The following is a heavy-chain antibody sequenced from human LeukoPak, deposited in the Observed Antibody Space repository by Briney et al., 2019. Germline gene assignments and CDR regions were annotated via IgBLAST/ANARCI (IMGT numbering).Heavy chain of an antibody. CDR3: ARHKSYGSGSYLWNGMDV. V-gene: IGHV4-59*08. D-gene: IGHD3-10*01. Sequence: SETLSLTCAVYGGSFSGYYWSWIRQPPGKGLEWIGYIYYSGSTNYNPSLKSRVTISVDTSKNQFSLKLSSVTAADTAVYYCARHKSYGSGSYLWNGMDVWGQGTTVNVSS. CDR1: GGSFSGYY. CDR2: IYYSGST. J-gene: IGHJ6*02.